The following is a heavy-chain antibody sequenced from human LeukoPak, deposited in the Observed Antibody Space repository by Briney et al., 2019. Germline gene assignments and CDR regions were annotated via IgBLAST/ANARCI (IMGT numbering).Heavy chain of an antibody. CDR3: ARGRPVFANNWFDP. D-gene: IGHD3-3*01. Sequence: ASVKVSCKASGGTFSNYAIGWVRQAPGQGLEWMGGVIPIFSTANYAQKFQGRVTITADRSTSTAYMELSSLRSEDTAVYYCARGRPVFANNWFDPWGQGTLVTVSS. CDR2: VIPIFSTA. J-gene: IGHJ5*02. CDR1: GGTFSNYA. V-gene: IGHV1-69*06.